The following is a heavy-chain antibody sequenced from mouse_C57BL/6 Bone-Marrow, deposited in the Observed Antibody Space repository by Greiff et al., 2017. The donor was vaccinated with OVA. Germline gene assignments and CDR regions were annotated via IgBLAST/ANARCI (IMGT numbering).Heavy chain of an antibody. V-gene: IGHV1-18*01. CDR1: GYAFTDYN. CDR2: INPNNGGT. D-gene: IGHD1-1*01. CDR3: ARDYYDSSPLDY. J-gene: IGHJ2*01. Sequence: EVQLQQSGPELVKPGASVKIPCKASGYAFTDYNMDWVKQSHGKSLEWIGDINPNNGGTIYNQKFKGKATLTVDKSSSTAYMELRSLTSEDTAVYYCARDYYDSSPLDYWGQGTTLTVSS.